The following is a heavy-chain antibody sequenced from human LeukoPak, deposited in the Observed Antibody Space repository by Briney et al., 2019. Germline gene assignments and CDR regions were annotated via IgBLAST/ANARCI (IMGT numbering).Heavy chain of an antibody. D-gene: IGHD2-2*01. V-gene: IGHV1-69*13. CDR3: ARVVAVVVPAAMGWFDP. CDR2: IIPIFGTA. CDR1: GGTFSSYA. Sequence: GASVKVSCKASGGTFSSYAISWVRQAPGKGLEWMGGIIPIFGTANYAQKFQDRVTITADESTSTAYMELSSLRSEDTAVYYCARVVAVVVPAAMGWFDPWGQGTLVTVSS. J-gene: IGHJ5*02.